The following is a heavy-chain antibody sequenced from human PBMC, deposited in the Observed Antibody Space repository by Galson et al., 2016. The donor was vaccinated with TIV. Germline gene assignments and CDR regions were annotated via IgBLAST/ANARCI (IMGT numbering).Heavy chain of an antibody. CDR1: GGSISSGNYY. CDR3: ARVPPAGHHWYFDL. CDR2: IHTNGIT. V-gene: IGHV4-61*02. Sequence: CTVSGGSISSGNYYWSWIRQPAGKGLEWIGRIHTNGITNYNPSLKNRVTLSADTSENQSSLKLESVTAADTAVYYCARVPPAGHHWYFDLWGRGTLVTVSS. J-gene: IGHJ2*01. D-gene: IGHD2-15*01.